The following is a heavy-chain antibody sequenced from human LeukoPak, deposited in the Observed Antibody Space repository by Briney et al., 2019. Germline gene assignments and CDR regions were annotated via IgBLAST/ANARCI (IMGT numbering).Heavy chain of an antibody. CDR3: AKGESGIVVVPAPYGMDV. V-gene: IGHV3-23*01. CDR2: ISGSGGST. J-gene: IGHJ6*02. CDR1: GFTFSSYA. Sequence: PGGSLRLSCAASGFTFSSYAMSWVRQAPGKGLEWVSAISGSGGSTYYADSVKGRFTISRDNSKNTLYLQMNSLRAEDTAVYYCAKGESGIVVVPAPYGMDVWGQGTTVTVSS. D-gene: IGHD2-2*01.